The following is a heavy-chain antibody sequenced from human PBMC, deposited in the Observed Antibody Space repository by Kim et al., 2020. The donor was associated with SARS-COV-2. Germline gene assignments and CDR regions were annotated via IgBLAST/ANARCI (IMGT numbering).Heavy chain of an antibody. CDR2: IYHSGST. CDR1: GGSFTGYH. CDR3: ARLSGLGTYNWFDP. V-gene: IGHV4-34*01. Sequence: SETLSLTCAVYGGSFTGYHWSWIRQSPGKGLECIGEIYHSGSTNYNPSLKSRVTISVDTSKNQFSLKLSSVTAADTAVYYCARLSGLGTYNWFDPCDQGT. J-gene: IGHJ5*02. D-gene: IGHD1-1*01.